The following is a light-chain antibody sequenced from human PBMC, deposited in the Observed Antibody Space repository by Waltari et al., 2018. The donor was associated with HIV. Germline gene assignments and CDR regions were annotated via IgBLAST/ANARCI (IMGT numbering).Light chain of an antibody. CDR1: QSIGNF. J-gene: IGKJ3*01. Sequence: DIQMTQSPSSLSASVGARLTMTCRASQSIGNFLNWYQQGPGKAPKLLIYAASSLQSGVPSRFSGSGSGTDFTLTISSLQPEDFATYYCQQSYSTPLTFGPGTKVDIK. CDR3: QQSYSTPLT. CDR2: AAS. V-gene: IGKV1-39*01.